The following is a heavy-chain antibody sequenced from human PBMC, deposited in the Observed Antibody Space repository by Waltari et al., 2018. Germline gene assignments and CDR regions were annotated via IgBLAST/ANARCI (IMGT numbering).Heavy chain of an antibody. Sequence: QVQLVQSGAEVKKPGASVKVSCKASGYNFTGYSMHWVRQAPGQGLEWMGRINPNSGDTNYAQKFQGRVTMTRDTSISTAYMELSRLRSDDTAVYYCARGNYGGNWFDPWGQGTLVTVSS. V-gene: IGHV1-2*06. CDR1: GYNFTGYS. J-gene: IGHJ5*02. CDR2: INPNSGDT. CDR3: ARGNYGGNWFDP. D-gene: IGHD3-10*01.